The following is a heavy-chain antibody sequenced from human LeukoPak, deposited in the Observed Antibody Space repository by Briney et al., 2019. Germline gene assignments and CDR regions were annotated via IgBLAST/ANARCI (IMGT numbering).Heavy chain of an antibody. CDR3: ARDRSGSFDP. CDR1: GFTFSSYA. CDR2: ISYDGSNK. D-gene: IGHD3-10*01. V-gene: IGHV3-30-3*01. Sequence: PGGSLRLSCAASGFTFSSYAMHWVRQAPGKGLEWVAVISYDGSNKYYADSVKGRFTISRDNSKNTLYLQMNSLRAEDTAVYYCARDRSGSFDPWGQGTLVTVSS. J-gene: IGHJ5*02.